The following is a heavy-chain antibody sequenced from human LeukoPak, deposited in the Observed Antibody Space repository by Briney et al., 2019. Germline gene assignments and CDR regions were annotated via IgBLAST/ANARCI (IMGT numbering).Heavy chain of an antibody. J-gene: IGHJ5*02. Sequence: PSQTLSLTCAVSGDSISSGRYSWSWIRQPPGTGLEWIGYIYHGGSAYYSPSLKSRANISVDKSKNQFSLKLSSVTAADTAVYYCARYFSGGQFKWFDPWGQGTLVTVSS. CDR1: GDSISSGRYS. V-gene: IGHV4-30-2*01. D-gene: IGHD1-26*01. CDR3: ARYFSGGQFKWFDP. CDR2: IYHGGSA.